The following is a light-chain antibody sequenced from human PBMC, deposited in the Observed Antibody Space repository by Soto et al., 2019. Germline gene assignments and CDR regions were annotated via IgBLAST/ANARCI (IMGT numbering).Light chain of an antibody. CDR3: SAYVASV. J-gene: IGLJ2*01. Sequence: QSALTQPASVSGSPGQSITTSCTGTSSDIGAHDYVSWYQQYPGTAPKLIIYGINKRPSGVSGRFSASKSGNTASLTISGLQPEDDATYYCSAYVASVFGGGTKLTVL. V-gene: IGLV2-14*01. CDR2: GIN. CDR1: SSDIGAHDY.